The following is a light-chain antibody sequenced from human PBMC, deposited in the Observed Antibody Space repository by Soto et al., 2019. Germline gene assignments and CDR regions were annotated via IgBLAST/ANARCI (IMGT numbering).Light chain of an antibody. CDR3: HQTDSIPET. Sequence: DLQVTQSPSSLSASVGDTVTITCRASQSISLFLNWYQQKPGKAPKLLIYAASSLQSGVPSRFTGNGSGTDFTLTISSLQPEDFATYYCHQTDSIPETFGQGTKVEIK. CDR1: QSISLF. J-gene: IGKJ1*01. CDR2: AAS. V-gene: IGKV1-39*01.